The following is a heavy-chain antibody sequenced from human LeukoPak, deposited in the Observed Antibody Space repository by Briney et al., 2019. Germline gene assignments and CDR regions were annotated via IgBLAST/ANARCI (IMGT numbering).Heavy chain of an antibody. J-gene: IGHJ3*02. V-gene: IGHV4-59*01. Sequence: PSETLSLTCTVSGGSIRSYYWRWIRQPPGKGLEWIGYIYYSGSTNYNPSLKSRVTISVETSKNQFSLKLSSVTAADPAVYYCARLYCSSTSCFDIWGQGTMVTVSS. D-gene: IGHD2-2*01. CDR3: ARLYCSSTSCFDI. CDR2: IYYSGST. CDR1: GGSIRSYY.